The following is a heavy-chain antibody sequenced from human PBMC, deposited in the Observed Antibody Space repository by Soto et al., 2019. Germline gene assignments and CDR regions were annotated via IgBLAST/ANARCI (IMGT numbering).Heavy chain of an antibody. CDR2: ISAYNGNT. CDR3: ASPSVYYYVSADAFDI. Sequence: QVQLVQSGAEVKKPGASVKVSCKASDYTFITYGISWVRQAPGQGLEWMGWISAYNGNTNYAQKLQGRVTMTTYTSTNTAYMELRSLRSDDTAVYYCASPSVYYYVSADAFDIWGQGTMVTVSS. CDR1: DYTFITYG. J-gene: IGHJ3*02. D-gene: IGHD3-10*01. V-gene: IGHV1-18*01.